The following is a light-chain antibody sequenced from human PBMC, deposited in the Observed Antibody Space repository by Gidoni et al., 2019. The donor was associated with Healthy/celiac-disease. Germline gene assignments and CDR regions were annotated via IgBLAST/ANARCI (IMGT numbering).Light chain of an antibody. J-gene: IGLJ7*01. V-gene: IGLV1-40*01. Sequence: QSVLTQPPSVSGAPGQRVTISCTGSSSNIGAGYDLHWYQQCPGTAPKLLIYGNSNRPSGVPDRFSGSKSGTSASLAITGLQAEDEADYYCQSYDSSLSGSAVFGGGTQLTVL. CDR1: SSNIGAGYD. CDR2: GNS. CDR3: QSYDSSLSGSAV.